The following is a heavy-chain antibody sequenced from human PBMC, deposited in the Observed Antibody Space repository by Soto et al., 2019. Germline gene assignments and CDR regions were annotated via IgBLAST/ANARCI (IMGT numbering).Heavy chain of an antibody. CDR3: AKDWSQYSSGRYDLLDS. D-gene: IGHD6-19*01. CDR1: GFTFSTYG. Sequence: GGSLRLSCGASGFTFSTYGIHWVRQAPGKGLEWVALISYDGTDTYYTDSVKGRFTVARDNSKNTVYLEMNSLRPEDTAMYYCAKDWSQYSSGRYDLLDSWGRRTLVTGSS. J-gene: IGHJ5*01. CDR2: ISYDGTDT. V-gene: IGHV3-30*18.